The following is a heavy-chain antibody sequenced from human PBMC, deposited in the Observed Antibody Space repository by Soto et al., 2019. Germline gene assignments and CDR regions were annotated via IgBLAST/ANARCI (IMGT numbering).Heavy chain of an antibody. V-gene: IGHV3-48*02. CDR2: ISGSGDTI. Sequence: PGGSLRLSCAASGFTFSSYSINWVRQAPGKGLEWVSYISGSGDTIYYADSLRGRFTISRDNARNSLHLQMNNLRDEDTAVYYCARGGWNDLFDSWGQGTLVTVSS. D-gene: IGHD1-1*01. CDR1: GFTFSSYS. CDR3: ARGGWNDLFDS. J-gene: IGHJ4*02.